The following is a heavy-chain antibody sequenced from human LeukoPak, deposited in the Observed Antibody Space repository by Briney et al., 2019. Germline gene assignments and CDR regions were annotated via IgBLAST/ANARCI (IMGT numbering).Heavy chain of an antibody. CDR1: GGSFTGYY. Sequence: SETLSLTCAVYGGSFTGYYWTWIRQPQGPGLERIGEINHSGRTNNNPSLKTRATISVDTANNHLSLNLSSVTAADTAVYYCARVTVYVDFHLYYDIDVWDKGTTVTVSS. CDR3: ARVTVYVDFHLYYDIDV. D-gene: IGHD3-16*01. CDR2: INHSGRT. J-gene: IGHJ6*03. V-gene: IGHV4-34*04.